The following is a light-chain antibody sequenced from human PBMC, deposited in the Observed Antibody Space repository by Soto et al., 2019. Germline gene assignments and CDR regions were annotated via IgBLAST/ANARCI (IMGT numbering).Light chain of an antibody. Sequence: EFVLTQSPGTLSLSPGERATLSWRASPGVSANNLAWCQHYPGQAPRLVIYDASNRATGVPDRFSGSGSGTDFTLTVTRLEPEDFAVYYCQQYAESPLTFGGGTKVDIK. V-gene: IGKV3-20*01. CDR3: QQYAESPLT. J-gene: IGKJ4*01. CDR1: PGVSANN. CDR2: DAS.